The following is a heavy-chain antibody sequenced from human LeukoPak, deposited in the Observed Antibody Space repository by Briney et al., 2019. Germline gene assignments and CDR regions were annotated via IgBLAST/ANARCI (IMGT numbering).Heavy chain of an antibody. J-gene: IGHJ4*02. D-gene: IGHD2-15*01. CDR2: ICGGGDTT. CDR1: GFTFSIYA. Sequence: GGSLRLSCAASGFTFSIYAMSWVRLAPGKGLEWVSSICGGGDTTYYADSVKGRFTISRDTSKNTLYLQMDGLRVEDMATYYCAKGRGGSCYSGLDSWGQGTLVTVSS. CDR3: AKGRGGSCYSGLDS. V-gene: IGHV3-23*01.